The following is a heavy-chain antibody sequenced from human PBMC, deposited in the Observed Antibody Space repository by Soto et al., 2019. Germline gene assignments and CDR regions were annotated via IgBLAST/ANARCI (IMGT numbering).Heavy chain of an antibody. D-gene: IGHD5-12*01. Sequence: EVQLLESGGGLVQPGASLRLSCAASGFTFSSYAMSWVRQAPGKGLEWVSAISGSGGSTYYADSVKGRFTISRDNSKNTLYLQMNSLRAEDTAVYYCAKVRVATIRRNYFDYWGQGTLVTVSS. CDR3: AKVRVATIRRNYFDY. CDR2: ISGSGGST. V-gene: IGHV3-23*01. J-gene: IGHJ4*02. CDR1: GFTFSSYA.